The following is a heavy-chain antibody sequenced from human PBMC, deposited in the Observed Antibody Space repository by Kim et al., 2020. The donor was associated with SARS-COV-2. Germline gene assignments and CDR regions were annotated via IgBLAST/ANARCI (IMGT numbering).Heavy chain of an antibody. CDR1: GFTFSSYG. CDR3: AKDRFSSVSSRWYIYW. V-gene: IGHV3-30*18. CDR2: ISYDGSNK. Sequence: GGSLRLSCAASGFTFSSYGMHWVRQAPGKGLEWVAVISYDGSNKYYADSVKGRFTIPRDNSKNTLYLQMNSLRAEDTAVYYCAKDRFSSVSSRWYIYW. J-gene: IGHJ2*01. D-gene: IGHD6-13*01.